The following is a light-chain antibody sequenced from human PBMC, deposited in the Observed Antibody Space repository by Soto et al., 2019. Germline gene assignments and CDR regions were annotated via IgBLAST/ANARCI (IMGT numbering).Light chain of an antibody. CDR1: QSVSSTY. V-gene: IGKV3-20*01. CDR2: GAS. Sequence: EIVLTQSPGTLSLSPGEGATLSCRASQSVSSTYLNWYQHKPGQAPRLLIYGASNRATGVPDRFSGSGSGTDFTLTISRLEDQDLSMYYCQQYGSSPRYSFGPGTKLEIK. J-gene: IGKJ2*03. CDR3: QQYGSSPRYS.